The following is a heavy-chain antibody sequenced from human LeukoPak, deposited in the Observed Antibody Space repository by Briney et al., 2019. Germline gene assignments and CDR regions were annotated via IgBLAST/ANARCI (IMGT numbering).Heavy chain of an antibody. CDR3: ARRTVRGVLFDY. Sequence: SETLSLTCTVSGGSISSSSYYWGWIRQPPGKGLEWIGSIYYSGSTYYNPSLKSRVTISVDTSKNQFSLKLSSVTAADTAVYYCARRTVRGVLFDYWGQGTLVTVSS. D-gene: IGHD3-10*01. V-gene: IGHV4-39*01. CDR1: GGSISSSSYY. CDR2: IYYSGST. J-gene: IGHJ4*02.